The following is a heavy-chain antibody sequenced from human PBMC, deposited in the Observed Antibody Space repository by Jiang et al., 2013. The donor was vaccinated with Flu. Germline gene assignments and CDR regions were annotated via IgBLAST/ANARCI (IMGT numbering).Heavy chain of an antibody. Sequence: QLVESGGGVVQPGRSLRLSCAASGFTFSSYAMHWVRQAPGKGLEWVAVISYDGSNKYYADSVKGRFTISRDNSKNTLYLQMNSLRAEDTAVYYCARDPDRGIAAAGTISFDYWGQGTLVTVSS. J-gene: IGHJ4*02. CDR2: ISYDGSNK. CDR1: GFTFSSYA. V-gene: IGHV3-30-3*01. CDR3: ARDPDRGIAAAGTISFDY. D-gene: IGHD6-13*01.